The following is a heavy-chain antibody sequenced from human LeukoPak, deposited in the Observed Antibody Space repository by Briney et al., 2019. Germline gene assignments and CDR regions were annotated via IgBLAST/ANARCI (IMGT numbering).Heavy chain of an antibody. V-gene: IGHV4-59*01. J-gene: IGHJ6*03. Sequence: SETLSLTCTVSGGSISSYYWSWIRQPPGKGLEWIGYIYYSGSTNYNPSLKSRVTISVDTSKNQFSLKLSSVTAADTAVYYCARDSELYSSSSNYYYYYMDVWGKGTTVTVSS. D-gene: IGHD6-6*01. CDR2: IYYSGST. CDR1: GGSISSYY. CDR3: ARDSELYSSSSNYYYYYMDV.